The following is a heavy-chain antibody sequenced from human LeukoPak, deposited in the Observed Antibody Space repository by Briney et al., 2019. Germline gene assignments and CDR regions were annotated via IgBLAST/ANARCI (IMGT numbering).Heavy chain of an antibody. CDR2: FDPEDGET. D-gene: IGHD3-16*01. CDR3: ATLLGKINAFDI. V-gene: IGHV1-24*01. Sequence: ASVKVSCKVSGYTLTELSMHWVRQAPGKGLEWRGGFDPEDGETIYAQKFQGRVTMTEDTSTDTAYMELSSLRSEDTAVYYCATLLGKINAFDIWGQGTMVTVSS. J-gene: IGHJ3*02. CDR1: GYTLTELS.